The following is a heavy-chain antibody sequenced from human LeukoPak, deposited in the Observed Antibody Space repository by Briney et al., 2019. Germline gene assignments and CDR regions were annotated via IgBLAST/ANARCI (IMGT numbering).Heavy chain of an antibody. J-gene: IGHJ4*02. CDR1: GVTLSHYA. D-gene: IGHD4-17*01. CDR2: ISFDGTNK. V-gene: IGHV3-30*04. CDR3: ATDYGDYEPIDY. Sequence: PGGSLRLSCTAPGVTLSHYAMHWVRQAPGRGLEWVAVISFDGTNKYYADSVEGRFSVSRDNSKNTLYLQMNSLRPDDTAMYYCATDYGDYEPIDYWGQGTLVTVSS.